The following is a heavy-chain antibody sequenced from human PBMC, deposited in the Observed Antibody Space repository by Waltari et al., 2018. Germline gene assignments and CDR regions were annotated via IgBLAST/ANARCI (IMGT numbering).Heavy chain of an antibody. D-gene: IGHD3-22*01. V-gene: IGHV3-66*02. CDR2: IYSGGST. Sequence: EVQLVESGGGLVQPGGSLRLSCAASGFTVSSNYMSWVRQAPGKGLEWVSVIYSGGSTYYADSVKGRFTISRDNSKNTLYLQMNSLRAEDTAVYYCAREIDSSGYPPGWGSYYYYGMDVWGQGP. CDR3: AREIDSSGYPPGWGSYYYYGMDV. J-gene: IGHJ6*02. CDR1: GFTVSSNY.